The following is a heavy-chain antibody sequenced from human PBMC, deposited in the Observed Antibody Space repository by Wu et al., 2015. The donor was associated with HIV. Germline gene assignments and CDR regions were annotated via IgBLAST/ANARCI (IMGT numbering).Heavy chain of an antibody. Sequence: QVQLVQSGAEVKKPGSSVKVSCKASGGTFSSYAISWVRQAPGQGLEWMGRIIPIFGTANYAQKFQGRVTITADESTSTAYMELSSLRSEDTAVYYCARDLLKDIVVVVAATPTPGYWGQGTLVTVSS. CDR1: GGTFSSYA. CDR3: ARDLLKDIVVVVAATPTPGY. D-gene: IGHD2-15*01. J-gene: IGHJ4*02. CDR2: IIPIFGTA. V-gene: IGHV1-69*13.